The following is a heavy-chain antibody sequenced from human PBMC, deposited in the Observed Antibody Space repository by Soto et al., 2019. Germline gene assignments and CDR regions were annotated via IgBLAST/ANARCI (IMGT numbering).Heavy chain of an antibody. CDR2: ISYDGSNK. CDR1: GFTFSSYA. D-gene: IGHD3-3*01. V-gene: IGHV3-30-3*01. Sequence: GGSLRLSCAASGFTFSSYAMHWVRQAPGKGLEWVAVISYDGSNKYYADSVKGRFTISRDNSKNTLYLQMNSLRAEDAAVYYCARDTPRTYYDFWSGYPDYYYYYGMDVWGQGTTVTVSS. CDR3: ARDTPRTYYDFWSGYPDYYYYYGMDV. J-gene: IGHJ6*02.